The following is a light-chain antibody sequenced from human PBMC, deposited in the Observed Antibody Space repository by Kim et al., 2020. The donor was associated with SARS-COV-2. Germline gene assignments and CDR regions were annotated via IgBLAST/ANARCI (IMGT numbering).Light chain of an antibody. CDR2: GKN. J-gene: IGLJ3*02. CDR3: HSYDSSLSGWV. V-gene: IGLV1-40*01. Sequence: KGTKARNGSNANSATCYNVLWYQQLPGTAPTRLIFGKNNRPSGVPDRFSGSTSGTSASLAITGLQAEDEAYYFCHSYDSSLSGWVFGGGTQLTVL. CDR1: NANSATCYN.